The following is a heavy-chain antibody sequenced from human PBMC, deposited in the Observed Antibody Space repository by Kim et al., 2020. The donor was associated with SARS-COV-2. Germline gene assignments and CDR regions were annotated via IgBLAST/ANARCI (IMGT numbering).Heavy chain of an antibody. V-gene: IGHV4-34*01. CDR1: GGSFSGYY. J-gene: IGHJ5*02. Sequence: SETLSLTCAVYGGSFSGYYWRCILQHPGKGLVWSGEINHSGSTTYYPSLNSRVTISVDTSKNQFSLMLSSVTTADTAVYYYARGTGNSSCWYAARNCFDP. CDR2: INHSGST. CDR3: ARGTGNSSCWYAARNCFDP. D-gene: IGHD6-13*01.